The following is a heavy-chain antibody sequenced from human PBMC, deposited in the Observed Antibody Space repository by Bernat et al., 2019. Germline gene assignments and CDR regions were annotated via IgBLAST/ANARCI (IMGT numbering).Heavy chain of an antibody. CDR2: ISYDGSNK. Sequence: QVQLVESGGGVVQPGRSLRLSCAASGFTFSSYAMHWVRQAPGKELEWVAVISYDGSNKYYADSVKGRFTISRDNSKNTLYLQMNSLRAEDTAVYYCARDGATVTFDYWGQGTLVTVSS. D-gene: IGHD4-17*01. J-gene: IGHJ4*02. CDR3: ARDGATVTFDY. V-gene: IGHV3-30-3*01. CDR1: GFTFSSYA.